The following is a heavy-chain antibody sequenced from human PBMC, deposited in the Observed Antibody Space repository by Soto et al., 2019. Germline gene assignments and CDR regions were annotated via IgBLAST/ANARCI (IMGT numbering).Heavy chain of an antibody. V-gene: IGHV4-59*01. D-gene: IGHD2-2*01. J-gene: IGHJ6*02. Sequence: PSETRSLTCTFSGGSIISYYWSGVRQPPGKGLEWIGYIYYSGSTNYNPSLKSRVTISVDTSKNQFSLKLSSVTAADTAVYYCARILGYCSSTSCHIYYGMDVWGQGTTVTVSS. CDR2: IYYSGST. CDR3: ARILGYCSSTSCHIYYGMDV. CDR1: GGSIISYY.